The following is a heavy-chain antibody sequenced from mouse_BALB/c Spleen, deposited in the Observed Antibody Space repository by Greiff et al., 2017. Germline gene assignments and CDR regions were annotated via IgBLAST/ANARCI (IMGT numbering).Heavy chain of an antibody. CDR1: GFNIKDYY. CDR2: IDPENGNT. J-gene: IGHJ2*01. D-gene: IGHD2-14*01. CDR3: ARGAYYRYYFDY. Sequence: VQLKQSGAELVRPGALVKLSCKASGFNIKDYYMHWVKQRPEQGLEWIGWIDPENGNTIYDPKFQGKASITADTSSNTAYLQLSSLTSEDTAVYYCARGAYYRYYFDYWGQGTTLTVSS. V-gene: IGHV14-1*02.